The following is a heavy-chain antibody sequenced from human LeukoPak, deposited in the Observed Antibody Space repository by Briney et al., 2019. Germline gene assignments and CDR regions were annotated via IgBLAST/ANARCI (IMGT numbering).Heavy chain of an antibody. CDR1: GGSISSSYY. D-gene: IGHD4/OR15-4a*01. Sequence: SETLSLTCTVSGGSISSSYYWGWIRQPPGKGLEWIGSIYYSGSTYYNPSLKSRVTISVDTSKNQFSLKLSSVTAADTAVYYCARRAGAYSHPYDYWGQGTLVTVSS. V-gene: IGHV4-39*07. CDR3: ARRAGAYSHPYDY. CDR2: IYYSGST. J-gene: IGHJ4*02.